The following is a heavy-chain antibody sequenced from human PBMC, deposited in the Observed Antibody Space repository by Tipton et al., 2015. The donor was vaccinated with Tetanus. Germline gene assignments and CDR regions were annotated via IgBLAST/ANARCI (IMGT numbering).Heavy chain of an antibody. D-gene: IGHD2-8*01. J-gene: IGHJ3*02. CDR2: INHSGST. CDR3: ARHGGSGYCSNGVCYVGAFDI. Sequence: TLSLTCAVYGGSFSGYYWSWIRQPPGKGLEWIGEINHSGSTNYSPSLKSRVTISVDTSKNQFSLRLSSVTAADTAVYYCARHGGSGYCSNGVCYVGAFDIWGQGTMVTVSS. V-gene: IGHV4-34*01. CDR1: GGSFSGYY.